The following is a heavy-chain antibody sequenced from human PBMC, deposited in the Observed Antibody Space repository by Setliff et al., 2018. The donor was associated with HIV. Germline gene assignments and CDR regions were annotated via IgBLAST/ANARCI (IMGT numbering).Heavy chain of an antibody. CDR3: ARGNYYNLWADPFDF. CDR1: GTSLSSSDFY. D-gene: IGHD3-3*01. Sequence: PSETLSLTCSVSGTSLSSSDFYWGWIRQPPGEGLEWIGNIYYSETTYYNSSLKSRVTISVDTSKNQFSLKLSSVTAADTAVYYCARGNYYNLWADPFDFWGQGTLVTVS. J-gene: IGHJ5*01. V-gene: IGHV4-39*07. CDR2: IYYSETT.